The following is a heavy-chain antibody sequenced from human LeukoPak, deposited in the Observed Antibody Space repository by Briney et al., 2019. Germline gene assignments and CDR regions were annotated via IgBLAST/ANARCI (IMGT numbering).Heavy chain of an antibody. V-gene: IGHV1-18*01. CDR2: IIAYNGNT. D-gene: IGHD3-10*01. CDR3: ARDGAAGWFGELLSWFDP. J-gene: IGHJ5*02. Sequence: GASVKVSCKASGYTFTSYGISWVRQAPGQGLEWMGWIIAYNGNTNYAQKLQGRVTMTTDTSTSTAYMELRSLRSDDTAVYYCARDGAAGWFGELLSWFDPWGQGTLVTVSS. CDR1: GYTFTSYG.